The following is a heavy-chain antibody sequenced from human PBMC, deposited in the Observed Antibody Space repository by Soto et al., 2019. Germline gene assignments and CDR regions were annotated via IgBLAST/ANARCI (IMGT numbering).Heavy chain of an antibody. CDR3: ARSARVVTRDAFDI. Sequence: QVQLVESGGGVVQPGRSRRLSCAASGFTFGTYAMHWVRQAPGKGLQWVAVISSDGTDKYNTDSVRGRFTISRDNSNSTLFLQMNSLRPEDTAVYFCARSARVVTRDAFDIWGQGTLVTVSS. CDR1: GFTFGTYA. V-gene: IGHV3-30-3*01. CDR2: ISSDGTDK. D-gene: IGHD2-21*02. J-gene: IGHJ3*02.